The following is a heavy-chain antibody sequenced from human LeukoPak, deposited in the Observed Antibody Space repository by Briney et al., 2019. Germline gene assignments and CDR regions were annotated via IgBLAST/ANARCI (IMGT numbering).Heavy chain of an antibody. V-gene: IGHV3-21*01. Sequence: PSETLSLTCAVYGGSFSGYYWSWIRQAPGKGLEWVSSISSSSSYIYYADSVKGRFTISRDNAKNSLYLQMNSLRAEDTAVYYCARDLYPTYYYDSSGYYYWGQGTLVTVSS. CDR1: GGSFSGYY. D-gene: IGHD3-22*01. CDR3: ARDLYPTYYYDSSGYYY. J-gene: IGHJ4*02. CDR2: ISSSSSYI.